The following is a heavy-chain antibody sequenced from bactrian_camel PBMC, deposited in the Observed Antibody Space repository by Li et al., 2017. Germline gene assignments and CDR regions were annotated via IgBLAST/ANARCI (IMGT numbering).Heavy chain of an antibody. CDR2: IDSDGLA. Sequence: HVQLVESGGGSVQAGGSLRLSCAPAGSNNYACMGWFRQAPGKEREGVAVIDSDGLARYADSVRGRFTISQDNAKNTLYLQMNSLKPEDTAMYYCAAGGGNGAFCYTGERSMDYWGQGTQVTVS. V-gene: IGHV3S53*01. CDR3: AAGGGNGAFCYTGERSMDY. J-gene: IGHJ4*01. CDR1: GSNNYAC. D-gene: IGHD2*01.